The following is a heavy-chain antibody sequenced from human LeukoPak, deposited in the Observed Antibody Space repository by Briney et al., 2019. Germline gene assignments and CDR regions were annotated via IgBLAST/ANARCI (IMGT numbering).Heavy chain of an antibody. V-gene: IGHV3-30-3*01. CDR2: ISYDGSNK. D-gene: IGHD6-19*01. CDR3: ARLWSHSSGWPYY. J-gene: IGHJ4*02. CDR1: GFTFSTYA. Sequence: PGGSLRLSCAASGFTFSTYAMHWVRQAPGKGLEWVAVISYDGSNKYYADSVKGRFTISRDNSKNTLYLQMNSLRAEDTAVYYCARLWSHSSGWPYYWGQGTLVTVSS.